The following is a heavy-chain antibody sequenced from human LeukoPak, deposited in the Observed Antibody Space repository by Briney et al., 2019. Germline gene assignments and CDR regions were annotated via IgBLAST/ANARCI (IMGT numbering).Heavy chain of an antibody. J-gene: IGHJ5*02. V-gene: IGHV3-74*01. CDR1: GFIFSSYW. CDR2: INFDGSST. CDR3: ARPLSSNRRIDP. D-gene: IGHD1-14*01. Sequence: GGSLRLSCAASGFIFSSYWMHWVRQAPGKGLVWVSRINFDGSSTTYADSVKGRYTISRDNAKNTLYLQMNSLRVEDTAVYYCARPLSSNRRIDPWGQGTLVTVSS.